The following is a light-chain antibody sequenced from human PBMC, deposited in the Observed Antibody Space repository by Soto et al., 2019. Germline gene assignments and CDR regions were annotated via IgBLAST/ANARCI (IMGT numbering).Light chain of an antibody. V-gene: IGKV1-5*01. Sequence: TQSPATLSGSPGERVTLSCRASQFVSSRLAWYQQKPGKAPELLIFDVSRRETGVPSRFSGSGSGTEFTLTISSLQPDDFATYYCQQYSSFFYSFGQGTRL. J-gene: IGKJ2*01. CDR3: QQYSSFFYS. CDR1: QFVSSR. CDR2: DVS.